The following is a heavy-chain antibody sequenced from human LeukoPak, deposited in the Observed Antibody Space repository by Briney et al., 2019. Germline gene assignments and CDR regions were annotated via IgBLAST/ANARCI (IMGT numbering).Heavy chain of an antibody. J-gene: IGHJ4*02. CDR1: GFSVRSNY. D-gene: IGHD5-12*01. CDR3: ARESGYAVGDF. CDR2: IYNDGST. V-gene: IGHV3-53*01. Sequence: GGSLRLSCTASGFSVRSNYMSWFRQAPGRGLEWASVIYNDGSTYYADSVKGRFIISKDISKNTLYLQMNNLRADDTAFYYCARESGYAVGDFWGRGTLVTVSS.